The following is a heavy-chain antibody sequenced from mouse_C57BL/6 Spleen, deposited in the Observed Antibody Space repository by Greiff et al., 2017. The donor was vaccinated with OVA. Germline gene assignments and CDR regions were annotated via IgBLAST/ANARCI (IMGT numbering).Heavy chain of an antibody. J-gene: IGHJ2*01. D-gene: IGHD2-2*01. Sequence: QVQLQQPGTELVKPGASVKLSCKASGYTFTSYWMHWVKQRPGQGLEWIGNINPSNGGTNYNETFTSKATLTVTTSSSTAYMTLSSTTSEDSAVYYCARYYYGYGFDYWGKGTTLTVSS. CDR2: INPSNGGT. V-gene: IGHV1-53*01. CDR3: ARYYYGYGFDY. CDR1: GYTFTSYW.